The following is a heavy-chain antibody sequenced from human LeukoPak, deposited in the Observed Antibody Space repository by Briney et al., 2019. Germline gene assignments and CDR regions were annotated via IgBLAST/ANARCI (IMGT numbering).Heavy chain of an antibody. Sequence: GESLKISCKGSGYTFTNYWIGWVRQMPGKGLEWMGIVHPGDSDTRYSPSFQGQVTISADKSISTAYLQWSSLRASDTAMYHCARAASYSSLRYNWFDPWGQGTLVSVSS. J-gene: IGHJ5*02. CDR2: VHPGDSDT. V-gene: IGHV5-51*01. D-gene: IGHD1-14*01. CDR1: GYTFTNYW. CDR3: ARAASYSSLRYNWFDP.